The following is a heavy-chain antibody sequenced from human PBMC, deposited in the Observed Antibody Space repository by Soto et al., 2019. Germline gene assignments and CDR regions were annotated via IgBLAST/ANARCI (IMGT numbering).Heavy chain of an antibody. Sequence: GSLRLSCEASGFTFSSYAMSWVRQAPGKGLEWVSAISGSGGSTYYADSVKGRFTISRDNSENTLYLQMNSLRAEDTAVYYCAKGPQALRYFDWLLGYWGQGTLVTAPQ. J-gene: IGHJ4*02. D-gene: IGHD3-9*01. CDR1: GFTFSSYA. V-gene: IGHV3-23*01. CDR3: AKGPQALRYFDWLLGY. CDR2: ISGSGGST.